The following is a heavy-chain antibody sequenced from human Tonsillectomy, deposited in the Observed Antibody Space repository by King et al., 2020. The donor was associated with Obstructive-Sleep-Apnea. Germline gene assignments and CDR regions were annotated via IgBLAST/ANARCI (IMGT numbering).Heavy chain of an antibody. CDR3: ARDHPNTSSSSWYRGDAFDI. CDR1: GLTVSNNY. J-gene: IGHJ3*02. D-gene: IGHD6-13*01. V-gene: IGHV3-53*04. CDR2: IYSGGAT. Sequence: VQLVESGGGLVQPGGSLRLSCVAPGLTVSNNYMSWVRQAPGKGLEWVSVIYSGGATYYADSVKGRFTISRHSSKNTLYLQMNSLRVEDTAVYYCARDHPNTSSSSWYRGDAFDIWGQGTMVTVSS.